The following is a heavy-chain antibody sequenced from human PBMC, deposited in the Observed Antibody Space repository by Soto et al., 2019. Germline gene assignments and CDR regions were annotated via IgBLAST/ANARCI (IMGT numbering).Heavy chain of an antibody. J-gene: IGHJ4*02. CDR3: VMTLIGSLDY. D-gene: IGHD1-26*01. V-gene: IGHV5-51*01. Sequence: GESLKISCKGSGYSFTKYWIGWVRQMPGKGLEWMGIIYPGDSDTRYSPSFRGQVIISADKSISTAYLQWSSLQASDTAMYYCVMTLIGSLDYWGQGTLVTVSS. CDR1: GYSFTKYW. CDR2: IYPGDSDT.